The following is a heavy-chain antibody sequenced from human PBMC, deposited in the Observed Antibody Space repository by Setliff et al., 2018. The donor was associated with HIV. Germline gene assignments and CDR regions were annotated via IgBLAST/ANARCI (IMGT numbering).Heavy chain of an antibody. D-gene: IGHD3-10*01. CDR2: IHHTGST. V-gene: IGHV4-59*02. CDR3: APGEGVIGPRRLYYYLDL. CDR1: DDSVSTFY. J-gene: IGHJ2*01. Sequence: NPSETLSLTCTVSDDSVSTFYWNWIRQPPGKGLEWIGFIHHTGSTVSNPSLKSRVTILMDRSRNQLSMHLASVTTADTAVYFCAPGEGVIGPRRLYYYLDLWGRGTLVTVSS.